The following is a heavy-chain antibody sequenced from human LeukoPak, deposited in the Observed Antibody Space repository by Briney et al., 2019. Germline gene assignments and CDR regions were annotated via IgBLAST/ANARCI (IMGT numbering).Heavy chain of an antibody. Sequence: EASVKVSCKASVYTFTSYYMHWVRQAPRQGLEWMGIINPNGGSTSFAQKFQGRVVMTRDTSTSTVYMELTSLRSEDTAVYFCAREGVLQGGYYRYYFDYWGQGTLVTVSS. CDR1: VYTFTSYY. V-gene: IGHV1-46*01. CDR3: AREGVLQGGYYRYYFDY. J-gene: IGHJ4*02. CDR2: INPNGGST. D-gene: IGHD3-3*01.